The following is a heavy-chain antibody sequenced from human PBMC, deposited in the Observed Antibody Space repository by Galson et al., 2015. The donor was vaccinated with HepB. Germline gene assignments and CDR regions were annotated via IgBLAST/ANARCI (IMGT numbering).Heavy chain of an antibody. CDR2: ISGSSTYI. J-gene: IGHJ4*02. Sequence: SLRLSCAASGFTFSSYSMNWVRQAPGKGLEWVSSISGSSTYIYYADSVKGRFTISRDNAKNSLYLQMNSLRAEDTAVYYCATGVVSPRVYWGQGILVTVSS. CDR3: ATGVVSPRVY. V-gene: IGHV3-21*04. D-gene: IGHD3-22*01. CDR1: GFTFSSYS.